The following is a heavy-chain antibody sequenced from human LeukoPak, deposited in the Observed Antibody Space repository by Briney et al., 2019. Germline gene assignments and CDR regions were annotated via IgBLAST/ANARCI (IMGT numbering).Heavy chain of an antibody. CDR1: GGSISSGGYY. CDR3: ARAGHRYCSSTSCYLMDWFDP. J-gene: IGHJ5*02. D-gene: IGHD2-2*01. CDR2: IYYSGST. V-gene: IGHV4-31*03. Sequence: SQTLSLTCTVSGGSISSGGYYSSSIRQHPGKGLERIGYIYYSGSTYYNPSLKSRVTISVDTSKNQLSLRLSSVTAADTAVYYCARAGHRYCSSTSCYLMDWFDPWGQGTLVTVSS.